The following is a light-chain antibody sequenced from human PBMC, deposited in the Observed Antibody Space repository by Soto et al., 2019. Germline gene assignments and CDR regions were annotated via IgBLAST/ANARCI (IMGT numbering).Light chain of an antibody. Sequence: QSALTQPASVSWSPGQSITISCTGTSSDIGAYNFVSWYRQHPGKAPKLMIYEVSSRPSGISDRFSGSKSGNTASLTISGLQAEDEADYYCSSYTRSSAVVFGGGTKLTVL. V-gene: IGLV2-14*01. CDR2: EVS. CDR1: SSDIGAYNF. J-gene: IGLJ3*02. CDR3: SSYTRSSAVV.